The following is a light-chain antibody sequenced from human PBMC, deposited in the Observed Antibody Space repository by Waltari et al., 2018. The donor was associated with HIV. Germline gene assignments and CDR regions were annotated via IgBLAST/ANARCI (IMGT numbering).Light chain of an antibody. V-gene: IGLV6-57*03. Sequence: FTLTQPQSVSESPGKTVNISCTRNSGNIANNYVQWYQQRPGSAPTTIIYENNERPSWVPDLFSGSIDTSSNSASLSIGGLKTEDEADYYCQSYETASQGVFGGGTRLTVL. CDR3: QSYETASQGV. CDR1: SGNIANNY. CDR2: ENN. J-gene: IGLJ3*02.